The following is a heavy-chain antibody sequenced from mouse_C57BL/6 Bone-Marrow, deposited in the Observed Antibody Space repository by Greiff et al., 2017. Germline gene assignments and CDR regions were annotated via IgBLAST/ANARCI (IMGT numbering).Heavy chain of an antibody. V-gene: IGHV1-9*01. J-gene: IGHJ4*01. D-gene: IGHD2-4*01. CDR2: ILPGSGST. Sequence: VQLVESGAELMKPGASVKLSCKATGYTFTGYWIEWVKQRPGHGLEWIGEILPGSGSTNYNEKFTGKATFTADTSSNTAYMQLSSLTTEDSAIYYCARFYDYDEGPSHYDAMDYWGQGTSVTVSS. CDR3: ARFYDYDEGPSHYDAMDY. CDR1: GYTFTGYW.